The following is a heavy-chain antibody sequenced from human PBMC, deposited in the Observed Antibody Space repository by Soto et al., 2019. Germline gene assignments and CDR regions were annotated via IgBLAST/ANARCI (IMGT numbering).Heavy chain of an antibody. Sequence: SETLSLTCTVSGGSISSSSYYWGWIRQPPGKGLEWIGSIYYSGSTYYNPSLKSRVTISVDTSKNQFSLKLSSVTAADTAVYYCARLVTMVRGVIGYWFDPWGQGTLVTVSS. D-gene: IGHD3-10*01. CDR1: GGSISSSSYY. V-gene: IGHV4-39*01. CDR2: IYYSGST. J-gene: IGHJ5*02. CDR3: ARLVTMVRGVIGYWFDP.